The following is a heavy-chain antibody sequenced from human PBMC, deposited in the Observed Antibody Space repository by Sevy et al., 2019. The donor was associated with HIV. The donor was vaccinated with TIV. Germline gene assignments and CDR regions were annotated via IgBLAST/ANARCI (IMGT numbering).Heavy chain of an antibody. CDR1: GFTFTDYG. CDR2: ISYDGSNK. V-gene: IGHV3-30*18. CDR3: AKAGGGVDIIVIPAKSNWFDP. J-gene: IGHJ5*02. D-gene: IGHD2-15*01. Sequence: GGSLRLSCAASGFTFTDYGMHWVRQAPGKGLEWVGVISYDGSNKYYADSVKGRFTISRDNSKNTLYQQMNSLRAEDTAGYYCAKAGGGVDIIVIPAKSNWFDPWGQGTRVTVSS.